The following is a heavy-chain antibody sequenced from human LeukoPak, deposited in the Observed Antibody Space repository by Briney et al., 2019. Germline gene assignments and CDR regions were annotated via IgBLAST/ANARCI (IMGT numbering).Heavy chain of an antibody. CDR2: IYYSGST. J-gene: IGHJ3*02. Sequence: SETLSLTCTVSGGSISSGDYYWSWIRQPPGKGLEWIGYIYYSGSTYYNPSLKSRVTISVDTSKNQFSLKVSSVTAADTAVYYCAREYSDFWSGYSADVFDIWGQGTMVTVSS. CDR1: GGSISSGDYY. D-gene: IGHD3-3*01. V-gene: IGHV4-30-4*01. CDR3: AREYSDFWSGYSADVFDI.